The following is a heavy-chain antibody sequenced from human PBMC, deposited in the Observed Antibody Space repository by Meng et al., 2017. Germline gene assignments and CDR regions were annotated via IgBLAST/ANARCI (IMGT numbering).Heavy chain of an antibody. CDR2: IYYSGST. J-gene: IGHJ4*02. D-gene: IGHD4-17*01. Sequence: QVQLQESGPESVKPSQTLSFTCTVSGGSINSDDYYWSWIRQHPGKGLEWIGFIYYSGSTYYNPSLKSRVSISVDTSKNQFSLKVTSVTAADTAVYYCARGDYDGLAYWGQGTLVTVSS. V-gene: IGHV4-31*03. CDR3: ARGDYDGLAY. CDR1: GGSINSDDYY.